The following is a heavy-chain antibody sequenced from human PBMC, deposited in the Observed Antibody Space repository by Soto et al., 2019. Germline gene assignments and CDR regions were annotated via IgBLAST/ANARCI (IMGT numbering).Heavy chain of an antibody. V-gene: IGHV4-39*07. CDR3: ARIPVDTYMIYWSDP. CDR2: IYFSGST. CDR1: GGSIRISGGC. J-gene: IGHJ5*02. D-gene: IGHD3-16*01. Sequence: PSETLSHTCTVAGGSIRISGGCCGLIKEPPWKGLEWIGSIYFSGSTNYIPSLKSRLTMSVDTAKNQFSLKLNSVTAADTAVYYCARIPVDTYMIYWSDPWGQGTQVTVSS.